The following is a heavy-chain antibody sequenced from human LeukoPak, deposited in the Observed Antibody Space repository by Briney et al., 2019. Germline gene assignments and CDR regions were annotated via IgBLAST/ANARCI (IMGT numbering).Heavy chain of an antibody. CDR1: GFTFDDYG. CDR2: INWNGGST. J-gene: IGHJ4*02. D-gene: IGHD2/OR15-2a*01. V-gene: IGHV3-20*04. Sequence: PGGSLRLSCAASGFTFDDYGMSWVRQAPGKGLEWVSGINWNGGSTGYADSVKGRFTVSRDNAKNSLYLQMNSLRAEDTAVYYCARDRRGNEYALFDYWGQGTLVTVSS. CDR3: ARDRRGNEYALFDY.